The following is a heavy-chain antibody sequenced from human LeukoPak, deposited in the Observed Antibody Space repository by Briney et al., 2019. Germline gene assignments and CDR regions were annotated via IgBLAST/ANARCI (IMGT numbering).Heavy chain of an antibody. CDR3: ARLRGWLLHPFDY. CDR1: GGSISSSSYY. D-gene: IGHD3-22*01. V-gene: IGHV4-39*07. Sequence: PSETLSLTCTVSGGSISSSSYYWSWIRQPPGKGLEWIGEINHSGSTNYNPSLKSRVTISVDTSKNQFSLKLSSVTAADTAVYYCARLRGWLLHPFDYWGQGTLVTVSS. CDR2: INHSGST. J-gene: IGHJ4*02.